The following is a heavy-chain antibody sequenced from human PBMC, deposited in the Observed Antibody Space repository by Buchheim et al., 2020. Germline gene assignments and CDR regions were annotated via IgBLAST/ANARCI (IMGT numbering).Heavy chain of an antibody. D-gene: IGHD6-6*01. CDR1: GFTFSSYG. Sequence: QVQLVESGGGVVQPGRSLRLSCAASGFTFSSYGMHWVRHAPGKGLEWVAVISYDGSNKYYADSVKGRFTISRDNSKNTLYLPMNSLRAEDTAVYYCAKDQHSIAARQDYYYYGMDVWGQGTT. CDR2: ISYDGSNK. CDR3: AKDQHSIAARQDYYYYGMDV. J-gene: IGHJ6*02. V-gene: IGHV3-30*18.